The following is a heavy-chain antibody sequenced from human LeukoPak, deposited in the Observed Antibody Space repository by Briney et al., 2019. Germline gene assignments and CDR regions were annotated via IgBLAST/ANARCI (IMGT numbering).Heavy chain of an antibody. J-gene: IGHJ4*02. V-gene: IGHV3-48*03. D-gene: IGHD6-19*01. Sequence: GGSLRLSCAASGFTLSTYEMNWVRQAPGKGLEGGSYITRSGFSISYADSVKGRFTISRDKANDSLYLHMHSPRAPDTALYYCTGRPQQWLKESPFDSWGQGALVTVSS. CDR1: GFTLSTYE. CDR2: ITRSGFSI. CDR3: TGRPQQWLKESPFDS.